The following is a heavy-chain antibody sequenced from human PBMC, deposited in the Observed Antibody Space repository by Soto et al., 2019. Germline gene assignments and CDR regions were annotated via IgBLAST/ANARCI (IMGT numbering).Heavy chain of an antibody. CDR2: LKGKSVGGTT. D-gene: IGHD3-22*01. J-gene: IGHJ4*02. V-gene: IGHV3-15*07. CDR3: TTEFGYSRGQNDN. CDR1: GFTFNSAW. Sequence: EVQLVESGGGLVKPGGSLRLSCAAYGFTFNSAWMSWVRQAPGKGLEWVGRLKGKSVGGTTDYAAPVTGRFTISSDDSKNTLYLHMNSMKIEDTAVYYCTTEFGYSRGQNDNWGQGTLFTVSS.